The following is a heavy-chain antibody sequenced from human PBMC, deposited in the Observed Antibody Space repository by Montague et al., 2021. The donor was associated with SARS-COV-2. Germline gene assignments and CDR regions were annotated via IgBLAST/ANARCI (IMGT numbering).Heavy chain of an antibody. V-gene: IGHV2-26*01. CDR3: ARISIAAAGYYYYYGMDV. D-gene: IGHD6-13*01. J-gene: IGHJ6*02. Sequence: PALVKPTQTLTLTCTVSGFSLSNARMGVSWIRQPPGKALEWLAHIFSNDEKSYSTSLKSRLTISKDTSKSQVVLTMTNMDPVDTATYYCARISIAAAGYYYYYGMDVWGQGTTVTVFS. CDR2: IFSNDEK. CDR1: GFSLSNARMG.